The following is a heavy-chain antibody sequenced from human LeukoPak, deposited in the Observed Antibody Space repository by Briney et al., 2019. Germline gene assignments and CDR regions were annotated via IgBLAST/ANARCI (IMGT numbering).Heavy chain of an antibody. D-gene: IGHD1-26*01. CDR2: IHYSGNT. J-gene: IGHJ3*02. Sequence: SETLSLTCTVSGGSISSSSYYWGSIRQPPGKGLEWIGSIHYSGNTYYNPSLKSRVTISVDTSKNQFSLKLRSVTAADTAVYYCARVSWEMGDAFDIWGQGTMVTVSS. CDR1: GGSISSSSYY. CDR3: ARVSWEMGDAFDI. V-gene: IGHV4-39*01.